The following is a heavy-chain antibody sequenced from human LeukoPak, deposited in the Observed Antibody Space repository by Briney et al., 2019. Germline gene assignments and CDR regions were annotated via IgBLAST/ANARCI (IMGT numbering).Heavy chain of an antibody. Sequence: GGSLRLSCATSGFNFDRYTIHWVRQAPGKGLEWVAVISYDGSNKYYADSVKGRFTISRDNSKNTLYLQMNSLRAEDTAVYYCAKDVGLVLDYWGQGTLVTVSS. V-gene: IGHV3-30*18. CDR2: ISYDGSNK. D-gene: IGHD6-19*01. CDR3: AKDVGLVLDY. J-gene: IGHJ4*02. CDR1: GFNFDRYT.